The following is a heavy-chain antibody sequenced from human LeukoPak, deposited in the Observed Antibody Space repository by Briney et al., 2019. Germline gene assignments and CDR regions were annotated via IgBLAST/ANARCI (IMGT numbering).Heavy chain of an antibody. CDR3: ARLRYSSSSFYYYYMDV. Sequence: GESLKISCKGSGYSFTSYWIGWVRQMPGKGLEWMGIIYPGDSDTRYSPSFQGQVTISADKSISTAYLQWSSLKASDTAMYYCARLRYSSSSFYYYYMDVWGKGTTVTVSS. CDR2: IYPGDSDT. V-gene: IGHV5-51*01. D-gene: IGHD6-13*01. J-gene: IGHJ6*03. CDR1: GYSFTSYW.